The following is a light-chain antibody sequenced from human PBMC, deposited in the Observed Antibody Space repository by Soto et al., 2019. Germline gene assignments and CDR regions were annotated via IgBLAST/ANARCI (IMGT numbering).Light chain of an antibody. Sequence: EIVMTQSPATLSVSPGERATLSCRASQSVSSNLAWYQQKPGQAPRLFIYDASTRATGIPARFSGSGSGTEFTLTISSLQSEDFAVYYCQQYNNWPPLTFGGGTKVDIK. CDR2: DAS. V-gene: IGKV3-15*01. CDR1: QSVSSN. J-gene: IGKJ4*01. CDR3: QQYNNWPPLT.